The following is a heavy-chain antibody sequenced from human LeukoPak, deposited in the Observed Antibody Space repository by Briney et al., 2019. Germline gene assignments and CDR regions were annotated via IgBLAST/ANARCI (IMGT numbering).Heavy chain of an antibody. V-gene: IGHV4-39*01. CDR3: ARHLPSYYDFWSGYYPLPFDY. CDR2: IYYSGST. Sequence: SETLSLTCTVSGGSISSSSYYWGWIRQPPGKGLEWIGSIYYSGSTYYNPSLKSRVTISVDTSKNQFSLKLSSATAAGTAVYYCARHLPSYYDFWSGYYPLPFDYWGQGTLVTVSS. CDR1: GGSISSSSYY. J-gene: IGHJ4*02. D-gene: IGHD3-3*01.